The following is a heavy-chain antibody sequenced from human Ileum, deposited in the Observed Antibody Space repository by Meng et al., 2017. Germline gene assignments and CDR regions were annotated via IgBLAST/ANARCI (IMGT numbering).Heavy chain of an antibody. V-gene: IGHV4-34*01. D-gene: IGHD1-26*01. CDR2: IHYSGST. CDR1: GDSFTDYY. CDR3: ARRIRGGSYLG. J-gene: IGHJ4*02. Sequence: QLQLMQWGAGMLKPSETLSLTCNVYGDSFTDYYWNWIRQPPGKGLEWIGEIHYSGSTNYKPSLESRVTISEDTSQKQFSLRLSSVTAADTAVYYCARRIRGGSYLGWGQGTLVTVSS.